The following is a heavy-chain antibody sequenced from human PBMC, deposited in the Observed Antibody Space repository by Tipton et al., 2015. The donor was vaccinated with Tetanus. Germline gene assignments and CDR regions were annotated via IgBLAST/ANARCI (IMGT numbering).Heavy chain of an antibody. J-gene: IGHJ4*02. D-gene: IGHD3-3*01. CDR2: ASYSGSS. CDR1: GGSVNSGGYY. V-gene: IGHV4-61*08. CDR3: ARAYDFWSGHLDF. Sequence: TLSLTCTVSGGSVNSGGYYWSWIRQPPGKGLEWIGYASYSGSSNYNPSLKRRVIISIDASKNQFSLKLSSVAAADTAVYYCARAYDFWSGHLDFWGQGTLVTVSS.